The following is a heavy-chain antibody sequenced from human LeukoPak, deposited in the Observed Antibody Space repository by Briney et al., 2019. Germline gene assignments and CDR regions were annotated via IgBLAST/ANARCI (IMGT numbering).Heavy chain of an antibody. V-gene: IGHV3-48*03. Sequence: PGGSLRLSCAASGFTFSSYEMNWVRQAPGKGLEWVSYISSSGSTIYYADSVKGRFTISRDNAKNSLYPQMNSLRAEDAAVYYCARGKQRHCSSSSGYTESDYWGQGILVTVSS. D-gene: IGHD2-2*02. J-gene: IGHJ4*02. CDR2: ISSSGSTI. CDR1: GFTFSSYE. CDR3: ARGKQRHCSSSSGYTESDY.